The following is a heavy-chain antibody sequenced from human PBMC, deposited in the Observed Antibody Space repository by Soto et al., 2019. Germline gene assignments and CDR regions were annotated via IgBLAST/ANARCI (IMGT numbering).Heavy chain of an antibody. V-gene: IGHV4-34*01. CDR2: INHSGST. Sequence: SETLSLTCAVYGGSFSGYYWSWIRQPPGKGLEWIGEINHSGSTNYNPSLKSRVTISVDTSKNQFSLKLSSVTAADTAVYYCARKGLLWFGERYYGMDVWGQGTTVT. CDR3: ARKGLLWFGERYYGMDV. CDR1: GGSFSGYY. D-gene: IGHD3-10*01. J-gene: IGHJ6*02.